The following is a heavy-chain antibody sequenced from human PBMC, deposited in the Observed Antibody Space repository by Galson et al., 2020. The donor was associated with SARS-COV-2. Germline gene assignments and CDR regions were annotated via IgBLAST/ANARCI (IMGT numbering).Heavy chain of an antibody. CDR1: GPSISSGSYS. J-gene: IGHJ3*02. CDR3: ARLHYGEYAPDAFEI. V-gene: IGHV4-30-2*01. D-gene: IGHD4-17*01. CDR2: ISHSGGT. Sequence: SETPSLSCAASGPSISSGSYSWHWIQHPPGKGLERIGYISHSGGTYYNPSLKSRVTISGDRSKNQFSLRLSSVTAADTAVYYFARLHYGEYAPDAFEIWCPGTRVTVAS.